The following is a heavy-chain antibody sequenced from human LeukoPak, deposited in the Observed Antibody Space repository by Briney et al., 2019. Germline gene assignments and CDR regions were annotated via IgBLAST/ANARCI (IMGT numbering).Heavy chain of an antibody. V-gene: IGHV3-30-3*01. Sequence: GGSLRLSCAASGFTFSNYVLHWVRQAPGKGLEWVAVISYDGSNIYYADSVEGRFTISRDNSKNTLYLQMNSLRAEDTAVYYCARDRLGITIFGDFHHWGQGTLVTVSS. J-gene: IGHJ1*01. CDR1: GFTFSNYV. CDR3: ARDRLGITIFGDFHH. D-gene: IGHD3-3*01. CDR2: ISYDGSNI.